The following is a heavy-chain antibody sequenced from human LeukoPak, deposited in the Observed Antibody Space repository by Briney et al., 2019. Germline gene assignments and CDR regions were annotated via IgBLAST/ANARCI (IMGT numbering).Heavy chain of an antibody. CDR3: ARDSRKNYCSSTSCYEGALFDY. Sequence: PSETLSLTCAVYGGSFSGYYWSWIRQPPGKGLEWIGEINHSGSTNYNPSLKSRVTISVDTSKNQFSLKLSSVSAADTAVYYCARDSRKNYCSSTSCYEGALFDYWGQGTLVTVSS. CDR2: INHSGST. V-gene: IGHV4-34*01. J-gene: IGHJ4*02. CDR1: GGSFSGYY. D-gene: IGHD2-2*01.